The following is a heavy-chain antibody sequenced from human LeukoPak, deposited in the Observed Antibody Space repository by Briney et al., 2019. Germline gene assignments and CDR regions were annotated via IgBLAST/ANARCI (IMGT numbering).Heavy chain of an antibody. Sequence: ASVKVSCKASGGTFSSYAISWVRQAPGQGLEWMGGIIPIFGTANYAQKFQGRVTITADESTSTAYMELSSLRSEDTAVYYCARAREYSGYDYPSWFDPCGQGTLVTVSS. V-gene: IGHV1-69*13. CDR2: IIPIFGTA. CDR3: ARAREYSGYDYPSWFDP. D-gene: IGHD5-12*01. J-gene: IGHJ5*02. CDR1: GGTFSSYA.